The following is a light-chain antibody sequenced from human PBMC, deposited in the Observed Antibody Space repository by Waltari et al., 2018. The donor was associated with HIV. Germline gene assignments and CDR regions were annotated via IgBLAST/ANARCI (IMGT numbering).Light chain of an antibody. CDR1: SGYSKYA. CDR3: HSWGTDYLV. V-gene: IGLV4-69*02. Sequence: QLVLTQSPSASASLGASVRLTCTLNSGYSKYAIAWHQQLPGKGPRVFMKLNDDGIQSEADGIPARSSGSSSGTERYLIISSLQSDDEGDYYCHSWGTDYLVFGGGTKLTVL. CDR2: LNDDGIQ. J-gene: IGLJ2*01.